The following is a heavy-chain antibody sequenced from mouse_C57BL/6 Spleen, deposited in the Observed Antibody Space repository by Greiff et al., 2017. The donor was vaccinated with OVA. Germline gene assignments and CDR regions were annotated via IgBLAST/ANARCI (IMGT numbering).Heavy chain of an antibody. J-gene: IGHJ4*01. CDR2: PWWNDAK. D-gene: IGHD1-1*01. CDR1: GFSLSTSNMG. V-gene: IGHV8-5*01. Sequence: QVPLQVPGPGILQPSPTLSLSCSSSGFSLSTSNMGIVWLRHPPGNGLEWLVHPWWNDAKYYNPFLKSRLTITKNTSNNQRFLKMTSVDTADTATDYYAQVDYGSSYGAMDYWGQGTSVTVSS. CDR3: AQVDYGSSYGAMDY.